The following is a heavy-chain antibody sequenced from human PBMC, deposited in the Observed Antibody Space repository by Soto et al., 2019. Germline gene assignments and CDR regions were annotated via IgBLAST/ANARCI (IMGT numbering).Heavy chain of an antibody. V-gene: IGHV1-69*08. D-gene: IGHD2-2*03. CDR1: GDTFSTST. CDR2: IIPVLGPP. Sequence: QVQLVQSGAEVKKPGSSVTVSCTVSGDTFSTSTINWVRQAPRQGLEWMGRIIPVLGPPNYSQTFQGRLTLTADTSTNAAYTELSTLRSEATAVYFCSRRGDDSLSVDFARWGQGTLVTVSS. J-gene: IGHJ1*01. CDR3: SRRGDDSLSVDFAR.